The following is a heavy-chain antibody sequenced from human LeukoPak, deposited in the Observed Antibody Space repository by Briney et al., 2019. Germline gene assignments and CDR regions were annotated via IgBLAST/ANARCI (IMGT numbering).Heavy chain of an antibody. Sequence: SETLSLTCTVSGGTVSSSGDFWGWIRQPPGKGLEWIGTIYYSENTYYNPSLESRVTMSVDTSKNQFSLKLGSVTAADTAVYYCTHGRYFGESLGADFDYWGQGTLVTVSS. CDR3: THGRYFGESLGADFDY. CDR1: GGTVSSSGDF. J-gene: IGHJ4*02. D-gene: IGHD3-10*01. V-gene: IGHV4-39*01. CDR2: IYYSENT.